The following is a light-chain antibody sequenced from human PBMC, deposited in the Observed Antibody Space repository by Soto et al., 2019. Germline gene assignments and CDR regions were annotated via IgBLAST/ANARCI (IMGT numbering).Light chain of an antibody. CDR2: AAS. CDR3: QQSASSPRT. CDR1: QSTSSY. J-gene: IGKJ1*01. V-gene: IGKV1-39*01. Sequence: DIQMTQSPSSLSASVGDRVTITCRASQSTSSYLNWYQQKPGKAPKLLIYAASSLPSGVPSRFSGSGSGTDFTLTISSLQPEDFATYYCQQSASSPRTFGQGTKVEVK.